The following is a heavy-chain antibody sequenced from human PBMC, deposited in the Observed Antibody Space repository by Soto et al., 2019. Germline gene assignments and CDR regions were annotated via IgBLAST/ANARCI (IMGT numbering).Heavy chain of an antibody. J-gene: IGHJ6*02. CDR3: ARVAGSSSWNYYYYGMDV. V-gene: IGHV1-2*02. CDR1: GYTFTGYY. D-gene: IGHD6-13*01. CDR2: INPNSGGT. Sequence: ASVKVSCKASGYTFTGYYMHWVRQAPGLGLEWMGWINPNSGGTNYAQKFQGRVTMTRDTSISTAYMELSRLRSDDTAVYYCARVAGSSSWNYYYYGMDVWGQGTTVTVSS.